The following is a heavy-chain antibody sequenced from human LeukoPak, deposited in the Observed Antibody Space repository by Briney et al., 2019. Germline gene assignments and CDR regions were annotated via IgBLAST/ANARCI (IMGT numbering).Heavy chain of an antibody. V-gene: IGHV1-69*04. J-gene: IGHJ4*02. CDR1: GGTFSSYA. CDR2: IIPILGIA. D-gene: IGHD3-10*01. Sequence: ASVKVSCKASGGTFSSYAISWVRQAPGQGLEWMGRIIPILGIANYAQKFQGRVTITADKSTSTAYMELSSLRSEDTAVYYCAREALEGGSGSYSQAGLDYWGQGTLVTVSS. CDR3: AREALEGGSGSYSQAGLDY.